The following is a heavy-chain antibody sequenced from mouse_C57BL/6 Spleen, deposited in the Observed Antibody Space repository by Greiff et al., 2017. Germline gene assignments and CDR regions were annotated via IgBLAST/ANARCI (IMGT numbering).Heavy chain of an antibody. J-gene: IGHJ2*01. CDR2: LNPGSGGT. V-gene: IGHV1-54*01. CDR3: ARAGWLLPYDY. CDR1: GYAFTNYL. Sequence: VQLQQSGAELVRPGTSVKVSCKASGYAFTNYLIEWVKQRPGQGLEWIGVLNPGSGGTNYNEKFKGKATLTAYKTSSTAYMQLSSLTSEDSAVYFCARAGWLLPYDYWGQGTTLTVSS. D-gene: IGHD2-3*01.